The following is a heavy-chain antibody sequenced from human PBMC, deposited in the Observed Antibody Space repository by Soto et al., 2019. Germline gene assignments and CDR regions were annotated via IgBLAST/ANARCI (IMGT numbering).Heavy chain of an antibody. V-gene: IGHV2-70*01. CDR1: GSSLTTSAMC. CDR2: IDWDAEE. Sequence: SGPTLMNPAQTLTLTCTVSGSSLTTSAMCVTWIRHPPGKALEWLALIDWDAEEYYSTSLKTRLTISRDTSGNQVILTMTNMDPVDTGTYYCASLRWRGSVIDFWGKGTLVTVFS. CDR3: ASLRWRGSVIDF. D-gene: IGHD2-15*01. J-gene: IGHJ4*02.